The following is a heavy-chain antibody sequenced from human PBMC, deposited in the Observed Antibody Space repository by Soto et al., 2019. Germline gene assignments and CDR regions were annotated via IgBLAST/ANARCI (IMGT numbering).Heavy chain of an antibody. CDR2: ISYDGSNK. CDR1: GFTFSSYG. Sequence: GGSLRLSCAASGFTFSSYGMHWVRQAPGKGLEWVAVISYDGSNKYYADSVKGRFTISRDNSKNTLYLQMNSLRAEDTAVYYCAKGRGKGDYWGQGTLVTVSS. D-gene: IGHD6-13*01. V-gene: IGHV3-30*18. CDR3: AKGRGKGDY. J-gene: IGHJ4*02.